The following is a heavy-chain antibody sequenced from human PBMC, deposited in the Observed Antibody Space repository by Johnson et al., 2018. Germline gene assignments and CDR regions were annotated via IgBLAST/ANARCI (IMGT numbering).Heavy chain of an antibody. Sequence: VQLVESGGGVVQPGRSLRLSCAASGFTFSSYGMHWVRQAPGKGLEWVAVISYDGSNKYYADSVKGRFTISRDNSKNTLYLQMNSLRAEDTAVYYCAKDQGDYYYYYMDVWGKGTTVTVSS. CDR1: GFTFSSYG. CDR3: AKDQGDYYYYYMDV. CDR2: ISYDGSNK. V-gene: IGHV3-30*18. J-gene: IGHJ6*03.